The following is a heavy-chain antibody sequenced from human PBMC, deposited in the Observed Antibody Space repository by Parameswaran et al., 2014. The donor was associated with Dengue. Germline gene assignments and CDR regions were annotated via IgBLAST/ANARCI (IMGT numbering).Heavy chain of an antibody. CDR3: VRTFDI. J-gene: IGHJ3*02. Sequence: VRQMPGKGAGWVSSISSSSSYIYYADSVKGRFTISRDNAKNSLYLQMNSLRAEDTAVYYCVRTFDIWGQGTMVTVSS. CDR2: ISSSSSYI. V-gene: IGHV3-21*01.